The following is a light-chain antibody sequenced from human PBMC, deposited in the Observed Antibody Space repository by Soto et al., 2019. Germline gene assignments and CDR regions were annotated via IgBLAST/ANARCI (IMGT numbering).Light chain of an antibody. CDR1: QSLSSSY. V-gene: IGKV3D-20*02. Sequence: EIVLTQSPGTLSLSPGERATLSCRASQSLSSSYLAWCQQKPGQAPRLLIYGTSIRATGIPARFSGSGSGTDFTLTTSSLEPEDFAVYYCQQRRNWQVTFGQGTRLEIK. CDR2: GTS. J-gene: IGKJ5*01. CDR3: QQRRNWQVT.